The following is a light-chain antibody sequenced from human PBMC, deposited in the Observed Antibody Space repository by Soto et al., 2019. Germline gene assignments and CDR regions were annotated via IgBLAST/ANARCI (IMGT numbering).Light chain of an antibody. Sequence: DIQMTQSPSTLSASIGDTVIITCRASQSINSWLAWYQQKPGKAPKLLIHKASTLESGVPSRFSDSESGTEFTLTISSLQPDDFATFYCQQYDRFPYTFGQGTKLEIK. CDR1: QSINSW. J-gene: IGKJ2*01. CDR3: QQYDRFPYT. CDR2: KAS. V-gene: IGKV1-5*03.